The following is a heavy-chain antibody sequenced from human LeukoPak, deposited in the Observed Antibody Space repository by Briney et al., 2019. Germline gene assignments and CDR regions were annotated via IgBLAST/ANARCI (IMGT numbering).Heavy chain of an antibody. J-gene: IGHJ4*02. V-gene: IGHV1-3*01. D-gene: IGHD2-21*01. CDR3: VRDGCGDTCYPGGY. Sequence: ASVKVSCKASGYTFSRYVVHWVRQAPGQRPEWMGWINAGNGGTKYSQNFQGRVTITWDRSANTAYMELSSLTSEDTALYYCVRDGCGDTCYPGGYWGQGTLVAVSS. CDR1: GYTFSRYV. CDR2: INAGNGGT.